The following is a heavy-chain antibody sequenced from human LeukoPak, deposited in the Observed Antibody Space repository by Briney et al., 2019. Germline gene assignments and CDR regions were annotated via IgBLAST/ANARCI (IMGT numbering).Heavy chain of an antibody. CDR1: GFTFTTNA. CDR2: TGNKANSYTT. Sequence: PGGSLRLSCAASGFTFTTNAMSWVRQAPGQGLEWVGHTGNKANSYTTEYAASVKGRFTISRDDSKNSLYLQMNSLKTEDTAVYYCARGGYSSSSFYGMDVWGQGTTVTVSS. CDR3: ARGGYSSSSFYGMDV. V-gene: IGHV3-72*01. J-gene: IGHJ6*02. D-gene: IGHD6-6*01.